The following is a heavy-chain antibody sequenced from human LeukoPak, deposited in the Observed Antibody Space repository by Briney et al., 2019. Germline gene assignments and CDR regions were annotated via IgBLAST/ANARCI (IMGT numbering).Heavy chain of an antibody. V-gene: IGHV4-39*01. D-gene: IGHD2-8*01. Sequence: PSESLSLTCTVSGGSISSSSYYWGWIRQPPGKGLEWIGSIYYSASTYYNPSLKSRVTISVDTSKNQFSLKLNSVTAADTAVYYCARRTNGGHDYWGQGTLLTAYS. CDR1: GGSISSSSYY. CDR2: IYYSAST. CDR3: ARRTNGGHDY. J-gene: IGHJ4*02.